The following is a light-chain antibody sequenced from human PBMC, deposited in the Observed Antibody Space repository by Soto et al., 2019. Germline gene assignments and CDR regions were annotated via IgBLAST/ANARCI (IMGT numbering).Light chain of an antibody. V-gene: IGLV2-14*01. CDR2: GVT. Sequence: QSALTQPASVSGSPGQSITLSCTGTNSDIGRYNYVSWYQQHPGKAPKLLIFGVTTRPSGVSNRFSGSKSGNTASLTISGLQAEDEADYWCSSYTTSGTWVFGGGTKLTVL. CDR3: SSYTTSGTWV. CDR1: NSDIGRYNY. J-gene: IGLJ3*02.